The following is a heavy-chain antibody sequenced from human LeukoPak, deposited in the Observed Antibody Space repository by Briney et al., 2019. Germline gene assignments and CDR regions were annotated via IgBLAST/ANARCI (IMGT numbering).Heavy chain of an antibody. Sequence: SETLSLTGTVSGGSIRSYYWSWIRQPPGKGLECIGYIYYSGSTNYNPSLKSRVTISLATSKNQFSPRLSSVIAADTAVYYCARAETHYDVLTGHNGNYYYGMDVWGQGTTVTVSS. J-gene: IGHJ6*02. CDR1: GGSIRSYY. CDR3: ARAETHYDVLTGHNGNYYYGMDV. V-gene: IGHV4-59*01. CDR2: IYYSGST. D-gene: IGHD3-9*01.